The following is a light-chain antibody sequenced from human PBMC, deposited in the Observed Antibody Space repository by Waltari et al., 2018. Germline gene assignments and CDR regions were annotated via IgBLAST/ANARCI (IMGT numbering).Light chain of an antibody. Sequence: QSALTQPPSASGSPGQSVTISCTGTTSDVGGYNYVSLYQQHPGKAPKLMIYEVIKRPSGVPDRFSGSKSGSTASLTVSGLQAEDEADYYCSSYAGSNNLVFGGGTKLTVL. CDR2: EVI. CDR1: TSDVGGYNY. V-gene: IGLV2-8*01. J-gene: IGLJ2*01. CDR3: SSYAGSNNLV.